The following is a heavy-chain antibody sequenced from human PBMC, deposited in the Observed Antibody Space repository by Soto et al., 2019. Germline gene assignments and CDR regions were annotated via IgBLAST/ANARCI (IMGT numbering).Heavy chain of an antibody. V-gene: IGHV3-7*01. CDR2: IKQDGSEK. Sequence: GGSLRLSCAASGFTFSSYWMSWVRQAPGKGLEWVVNIKQDGSEKYYVDSVKGRFTISRDNAKNSLYLQMNSLRAEDTAVYYCARVGEPGIAAAGTIPDYYYYYYMDVWGKGTTVTVSS. J-gene: IGHJ6*03. CDR3: ARVGEPGIAAAGTIPDYYYYYYMDV. D-gene: IGHD6-13*01. CDR1: GFTFSSYW.